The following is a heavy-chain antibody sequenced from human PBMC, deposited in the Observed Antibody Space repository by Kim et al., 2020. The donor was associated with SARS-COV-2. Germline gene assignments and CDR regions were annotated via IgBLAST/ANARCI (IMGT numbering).Heavy chain of an antibody. CDR2: IYYSGSI. J-gene: IGHJ4*02. D-gene: IGHD6-13*01. Sequence: SETLSLTCSVSGSSISTGNWWGWIRQPPGKGLEWIGYIYYSGSIYYNPSLKSRVTMSVDTSKRQFSLKLTSVTAVDTAVYYCARFSGFSNDWGQGTLVTVS. V-gene: IGHV4-28*05. CDR3: ARFSGFSND. CDR1: GSSISTGNW.